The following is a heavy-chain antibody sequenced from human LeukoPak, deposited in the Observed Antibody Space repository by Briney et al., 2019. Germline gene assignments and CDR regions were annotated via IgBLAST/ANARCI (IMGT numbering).Heavy chain of an antibody. J-gene: IGHJ5*02. CDR3: AKDPFGGGCHRCWFDP. CDR1: GFTFSGYA. CDR2: ISGSGGNT. Sequence: GGSLRLSCAASGFTFSGYAMTWVRQAPGKGLEWVSAISGSGGNTYYADSVKGRFTISRDNSKNTLYLQMNSLRAEDTAVYYCAKDPFGGGCHRCWFDPWGQGTLVTVSS. D-gene: IGHD6-19*01. V-gene: IGHV3-23*01.